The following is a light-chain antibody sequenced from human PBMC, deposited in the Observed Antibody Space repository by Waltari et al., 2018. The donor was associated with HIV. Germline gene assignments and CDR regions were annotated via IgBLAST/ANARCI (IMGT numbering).Light chain of an antibody. Sequence: QSVLTQPPSVSGAPGQRVTISCTGSSSNIGAGYDVHWSQQLPGTAPKLLIYGNRHCPSVSPDRFSGSKSDTSASLAITGLQAEDEADYYCHSYDSSRRRVFGGGTKLPVL. V-gene: IGLV1-40*01. CDR2: GNR. CDR3: HSYDSSRRRV. CDR1: SSNIGAGYD. J-gene: IGLJ3*02.